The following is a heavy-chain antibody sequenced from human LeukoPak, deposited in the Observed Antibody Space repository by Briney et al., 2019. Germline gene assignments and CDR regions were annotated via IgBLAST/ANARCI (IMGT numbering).Heavy chain of an antibody. CDR1: GGTFSSYA. D-gene: IGHD3-22*01. CDR2: IIPIFGTA. CDR3: AAVRHYYDSSGYPLFED. V-gene: IGHV1-69*05. Sequence: SVKVSCKASGGTFSSYAISWVRQAPGQGLEWMGGIIPIFGTANYAQKFQERVTITRDMSTSTAYMELSSLRSEDTAVYYCAAVRHYYDSSGYPLFEDWGQGTLVTVSS. J-gene: IGHJ4*02.